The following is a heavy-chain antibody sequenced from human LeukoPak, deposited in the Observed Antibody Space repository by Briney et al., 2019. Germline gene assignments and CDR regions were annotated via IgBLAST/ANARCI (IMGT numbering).Heavy chain of an antibody. J-gene: IGHJ6*03. CDR3: ARDEGNYFHYMDV. D-gene: IGHD6-13*01. Sequence: SETLSLTCTVCGGSISSYYWSWIRQPAGKGLEWIGRIYTSGSTNYNPSLKSRVTISVDTSKNQFSLKLSSVTAADTAVYYCARDEGNYFHYMDVWGKGTTVTVSS. CDR2: IYTSGST. V-gene: IGHV4-4*07. CDR1: GGSISSYY.